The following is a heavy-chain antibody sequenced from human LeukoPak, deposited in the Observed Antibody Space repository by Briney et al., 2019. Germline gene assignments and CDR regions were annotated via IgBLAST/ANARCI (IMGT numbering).Heavy chain of an antibody. CDR1: GFTFSTYA. Sequence: GGSLRLSCAASGFTFSTYAMTWVRQAPGKGLEWVSSISGSGGSTNYADSVKGRFAISRDNSKNTLFLQMNSLRAEDTAVYYCAKGRDYYAMDVWGQGTTVTVSS. CDR3: AKGRDYYAMDV. J-gene: IGHJ6*02. CDR2: ISGSGGST. V-gene: IGHV3-23*01.